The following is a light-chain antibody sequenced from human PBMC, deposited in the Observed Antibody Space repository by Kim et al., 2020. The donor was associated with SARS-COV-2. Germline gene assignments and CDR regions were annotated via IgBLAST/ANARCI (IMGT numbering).Light chain of an antibody. CDR3: EQHNNWPYT. CDR1: QSVGST. V-gene: IGKV3-15*01. J-gene: IGKJ2*01. Sequence: VTPGERATLPSRAGQSVGSTLVWYQQKRGQAPIRLIYGASSEATGVPARFSGRGSGTEFTLTIISPQPKDSAVYCCEQHNNWPYTLGQGTKLEI. CDR2: GAS.